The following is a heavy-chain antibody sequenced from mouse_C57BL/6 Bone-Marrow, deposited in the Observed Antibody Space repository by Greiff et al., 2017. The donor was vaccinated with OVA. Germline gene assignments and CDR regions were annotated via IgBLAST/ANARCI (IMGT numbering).Heavy chain of an antibody. CDR2: INPSTGGT. CDR1: GYSFTGYY. J-gene: IGHJ2*01. V-gene: IGHV1-42*01. CDR3: ARRDYDD. D-gene: IGHD2-4*01. Sequence: VQLQQSGPELVKPGASVKISCKASGYSFTGYYMNWVKQSPEKSLEWIGEINPSTGGTTYNQKFKAKATLTVDKSSSTAYMQLKSLTSEDSAVYYCARRDYDDWGQGTTLTVSS.